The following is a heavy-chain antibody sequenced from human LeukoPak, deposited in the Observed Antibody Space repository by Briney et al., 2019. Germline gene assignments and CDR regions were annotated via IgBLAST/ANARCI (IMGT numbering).Heavy chain of an antibody. V-gene: IGHV3-48*03. J-gene: IGHJ4*02. CDR3: ARRYYGDPFDY. CDR2: ISSSGSSI. D-gene: IGHD4-17*01. Sequence: GGSLRLSCAAAGFTSSSYEMNWVRQAPGKGLEWGSYISSSGSSIYYADSVKARFPISRDNAKNSLYLQMNSLRAEDTAVYYCARRYYGDPFDYWGQGTLVTVSS. CDR1: GFTSSSYE.